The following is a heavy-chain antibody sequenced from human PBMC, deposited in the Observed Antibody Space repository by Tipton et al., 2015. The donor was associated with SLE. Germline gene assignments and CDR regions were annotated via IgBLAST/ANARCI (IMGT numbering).Heavy chain of an antibody. D-gene: IGHD1-26*01. CDR3: ATVERLVDGELKGDV. Sequence: LRLSCIVSGGSISTNSWAWIRQPPGKGLEWIGTIYYTGTTYYNPSLKSRLTISVDTSKTQFSLKLSSVTAADTAVYYCATVERLVDGELKGDVWGQGTTVTVSS. CDR1: GGSISTNS. CDR2: IYYTGTT. J-gene: IGHJ6*02. V-gene: IGHV4-39*01.